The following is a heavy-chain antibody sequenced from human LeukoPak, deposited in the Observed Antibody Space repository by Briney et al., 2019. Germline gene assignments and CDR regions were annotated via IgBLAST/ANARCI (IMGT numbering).Heavy chain of an antibody. Sequence: PGGSLRLSCAASGFTFSSYSMNWVRQAPGKGLGWVSSISSSSSYIYYADSVKGRFTISRDNAKNSLYLQMNSLRAEDTALYYCARESSGSYYDYWGQGTLVTVSS. V-gene: IGHV3-21*04. CDR3: ARESSGSYYDY. CDR1: GFTFSSYS. J-gene: IGHJ4*02. CDR2: ISSSSSYI. D-gene: IGHD1-26*01.